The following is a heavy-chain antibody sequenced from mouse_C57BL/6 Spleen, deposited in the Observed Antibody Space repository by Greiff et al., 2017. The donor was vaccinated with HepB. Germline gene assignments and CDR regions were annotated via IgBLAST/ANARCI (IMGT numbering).Heavy chain of an antibody. CDR1: GFTFSDYY. V-gene: IGHV5-16*01. CDR3: ASLLRSGYFDY. CDR2: INYDGSST. J-gene: IGHJ2*01. Sequence: EVQLVESEGGLVQPGSSMKLSCTASGFTFSDYYMAWVRQVPEKGLEWVANINYDGSSTSYLDSLKSRFIISSDNAKNLLYLQMSSLKSEDTATYYCASLLRSGYFDYWGQGTTLTVSS. D-gene: IGHD1-1*01.